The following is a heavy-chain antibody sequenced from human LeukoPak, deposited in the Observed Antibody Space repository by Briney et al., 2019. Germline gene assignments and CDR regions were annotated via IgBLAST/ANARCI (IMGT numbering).Heavy chain of an antibody. CDR1: GYTFTSYG. Sequence: ASVKVSCKASGYTFTSYGINWVRQATGQGLEWMGWMNPNSGNTGYAQKFQGRVTITRNTSISTACMELSSLRSEDTAVYYCARGVGFWSGYYYYMDVWGKGTTVTVSS. CDR2: MNPNSGNT. D-gene: IGHD3-3*01. J-gene: IGHJ6*03. V-gene: IGHV1-8*03. CDR3: ARGVGFWSGYYYYMDV.